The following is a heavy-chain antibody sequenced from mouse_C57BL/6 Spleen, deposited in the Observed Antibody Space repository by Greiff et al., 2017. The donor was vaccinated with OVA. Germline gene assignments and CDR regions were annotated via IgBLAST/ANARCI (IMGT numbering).Heavy chain of an antibody. V-gene: IGHV1-66*01. CDR1: GYSFTSYY. D-gene: IGHD1-1*01. J-gene: IGHJ2*01. Sequence: QVHVKQSGPELVKPGASVKISCKASGYSFTSYYIHWVKQRPGQGLEWIGWIYPGSGNTKYNEKFKGKATLTADTSSSTAYMQLSSLTSEDSAVYYCARSTTVVEGYWGQGTTLTVSS. CDR2: IYPGSGNT. CDR3: ARSTTVVEGY.